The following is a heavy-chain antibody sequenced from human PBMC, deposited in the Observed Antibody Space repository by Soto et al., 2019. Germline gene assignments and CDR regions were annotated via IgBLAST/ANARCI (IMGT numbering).Heavy chain of an antibody. CDR1: GFTFSSYA. D-gene: IGHD2-8*01. CDR3: AKVGIYCSNGVCTAF. Sequence: EVQLLESGGGLVQPGGSLRLSCAASGFTFSSYAMSWVRQAPGKGLEWFSGISGSGGSTYYADSMKGRFTISRDNSKNTLYLQINSLRVEDTAVYYCAKVGIYCSNGVCTAFWGQGTLVTVSS. CDR2: ISGSGGST. J-gene: IGHJ4*02. V-gene: IGHV3-23*01.